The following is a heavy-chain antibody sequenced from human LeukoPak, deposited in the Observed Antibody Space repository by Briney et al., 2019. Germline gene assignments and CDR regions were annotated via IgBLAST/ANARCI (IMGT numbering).Heavy chain of an antibody. Sequence: GGSLRLSCAASGFTFSSYNMNWVRQAPGKGLEWVPSISSSSTYIYYADSVKGRFTISRDNARNTLYLQMNSLRADDTAVYYCARGANTFWSGSNVDYWGQGTLVTVAS. J-gene: IGHJ4*02. CDR1: GFTFSSYN. CDR3: ARGANTFWSGSNVDY. D-gene: IGHD3-3*01. CDR2: ISSSSTYI. V-gene: IGHV3-21*01.